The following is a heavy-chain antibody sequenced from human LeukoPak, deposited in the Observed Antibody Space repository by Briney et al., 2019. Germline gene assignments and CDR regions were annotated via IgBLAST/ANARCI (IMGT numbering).Heavy chain of an antibody. CDR3: ARGEGLFDY. V-gene: IGHV3-30*03. Sequence: GGSLRLSCAASGFTFRSYDIHWVRQAPGKGLEWVALISYDGSHKYYADLVQGRFTISRDNSKNTLYLQMNSLRAEDTAVYYCARGEGLFDYWGQGTLVTVSS. CDR2: ISYDGSHK. J-gene: IGHJ4*02. CDR1: GFTFRSYD.